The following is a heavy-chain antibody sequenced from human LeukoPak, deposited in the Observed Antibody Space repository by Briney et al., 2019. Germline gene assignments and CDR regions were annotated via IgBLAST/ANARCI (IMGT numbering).Heavy chain of an antibody. CDR1: GFTVSSNY. D-gene: IGHD2-15*01. CDR3: ARGVRGARYCSGGSCPGSFDY. V-gene: IGHV3-53*04. CDR2: IYSGGST. Sequence: GGSLRLSCAASGFTVSSNYMSWVRQAPGKGLEWVSVIYSGGSTYYADSVKGRLTISRHNSKNTLYLQMNSLRAEDTAVYYCARGVRGARYCSGGSCPGSFDYWGQGTLVTVSS. J-gene: IGHJ4*02.